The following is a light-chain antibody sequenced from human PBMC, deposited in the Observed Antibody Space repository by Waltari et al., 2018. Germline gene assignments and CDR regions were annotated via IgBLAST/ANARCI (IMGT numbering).Light chain of an antibody. CDR3: CSYAGSSTVK. CDR2: ADS. J-gene: IGLJ2*01. V-gene: IGLV2-23*01. Sequence: QSALTQPASVSGSPGQSITISCTGTSSDVGSYKFVSWYQQPPGKAPRLMIYADSNRPSGSSKRFSGSKSGNTASLTISGLQAEDEAAYYCCSYAGSSTVKFGEGTYLTVL. CDR1: SSDVGSYKF.